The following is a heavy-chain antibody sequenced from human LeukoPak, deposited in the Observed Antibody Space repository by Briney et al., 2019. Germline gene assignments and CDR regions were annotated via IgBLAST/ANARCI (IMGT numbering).Heavy chain of an antibody. Sequence: SQTLSLTCTVSGGSISSGSYYWSWIRQPAGKGLEWIGRIYTSGSTNYNPSLKSRVTISVDTSKNQFSLKLSSVTAADTAVYYCAREGDANAFDISGQGTMVTVSP. CDR3: AREGDANAFDI. CDR1: GGSISSGSYY. D-gene: IGHD2-21*01. V-gene: IGHV4-61*02. CDR2: IYTSGST. J-gene: IGHJ3*02.